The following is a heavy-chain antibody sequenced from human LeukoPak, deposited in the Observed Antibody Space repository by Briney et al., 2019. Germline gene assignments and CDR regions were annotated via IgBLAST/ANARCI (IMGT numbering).Heavy chain of an antibody. CDR2: INHSGST. Sequence: PSETLSLTCAVYGGSFSGYYWSWIRQPPGKGLEWLGEINHSGSTNYNPSLKSRVTISVDTSKNQFSLKLSSVTAADTAVYYCASSRDWGQGTLVTVSS. J-gene: IGHJ4*02. V-gene: IGHV4-34*01. CDR1: GGSFSGYY. CDR3: ASSRD.